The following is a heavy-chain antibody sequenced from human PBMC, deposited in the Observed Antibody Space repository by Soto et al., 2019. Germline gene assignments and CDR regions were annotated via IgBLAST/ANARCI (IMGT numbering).Heavy chain of an antibody. CDR3: ARGSSIAGLYYGMDV. V-gene: IGHV4-31*03. CDR2: NYYSGIT. J-gene: IGHJ6*02. CDR1: GGSISSGGYY. Sequence: SETLSLTCTVSGGSISSGGYYWTWIPQHPGKGLEWIGYNYYSGITYYNPSLKSRVTISLDTSKNQFSLKLSSVTAADTAVYYCARGSSIAGLYYGMDVWGQGTTVTVSS. D-gene: IGHD6-6*01.